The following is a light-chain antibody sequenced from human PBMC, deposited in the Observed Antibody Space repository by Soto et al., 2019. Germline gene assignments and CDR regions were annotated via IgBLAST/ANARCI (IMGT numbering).Light chain of an antibody. Sequence: EIVMTQSPATLSVSPGERVTLSCRASQSLGRGLAWYQQKPGQAPRRLIYGVSTRGTTLPARCSGGGSGSQFTLTITPLQSEDFAVYYCQQYNTWPYTFGQGTRLEI. V-gene: IGKV3-15*01. J-gene: IGKJ2*01. CDR2: GVS. CDR3: QQYNTWPYT. CDR1: QSLGRG.